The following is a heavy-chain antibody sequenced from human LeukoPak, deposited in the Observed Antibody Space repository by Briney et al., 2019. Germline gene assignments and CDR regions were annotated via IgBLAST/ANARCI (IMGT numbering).Heavy chain of an antibody. V-gene: IGHV4-34*01. J-gene: IGHJ4*02. CDR3: ASPSIVATITRPYYFDY. CDR1: GGSFSGYY. Sequence: KPSETLSLTCAVYGGSFSGYYWSWIRQPPGKGLEWIGEINHSGGTNYNPSLKSRVTISVDTSKNQFSLKLSSVTAADTAVYYCASPSIVATITRPYYFDYWGQGTLVTVSS. D-gene: IGHD5-12*01. CDR2: INHSGGT.